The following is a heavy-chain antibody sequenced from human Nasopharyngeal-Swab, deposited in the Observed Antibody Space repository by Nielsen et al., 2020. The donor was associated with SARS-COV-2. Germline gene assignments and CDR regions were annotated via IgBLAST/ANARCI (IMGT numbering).Heavy chain of an antibody. CDR3: ARDDYGDYEDAFDI. D-gene: IGHD4-17*01. Sequence: WIRQPPGKGLEWVLAISGSGGSTYYADSVKGRFTISRDNSKNTLYLQMNSLRAEDTAVYYCARDDYGDYEDAFDIWGQGTMVTVSS. V-gene: IGHV3-23*01. CDR2: ISGSGGST. J-gene: IGHJ3*02.